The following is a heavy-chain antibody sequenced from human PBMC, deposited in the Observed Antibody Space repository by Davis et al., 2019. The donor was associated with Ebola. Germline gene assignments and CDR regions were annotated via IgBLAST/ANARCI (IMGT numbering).Heavy chain of an antibody. CDR1: GFTFDDYA. D-gene: IGHD6-13*01. J-gene: IGHJ6*02. Sequence: SLKISCAASGFTFDDYAMHWVRQAPGKGLEWVSGISWNSGSIGYADSVKGRFTISRDNAKNSLYLQMNSLRAEDTALYYCAKEPGYSSSWALGFGGMDVWGQGTTVTVSS. V-gene: IGHV3-9*01. CDR2: ISWNSGSI. CDR3: AKEPGYSSSWALGFGGMDV.